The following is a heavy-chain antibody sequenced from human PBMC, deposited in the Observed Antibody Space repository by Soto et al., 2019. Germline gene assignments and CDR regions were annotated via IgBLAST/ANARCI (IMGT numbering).Heavy chain of an antibody. CDR3: ASNIGYCISTSCPSYYGMDV. CDR1: GGTFSSYA. Sequence: QVQLVQSGAEVKKPGSSVKVSCKASGGTFSSYAISWVRQAPGQGLEWMGGIIPIFGTANYAQKFQGRVTITADEATSTAYMELSSLRSEDTAVYYCASNIGYCISTSCPSYYGMDVWGQGTTVTVSS. J-gene: IGHJ6*02. D-gene: IGHD2-2*01. CDR2: IIPIFGTA. V-gene: IGHV1-69*12.